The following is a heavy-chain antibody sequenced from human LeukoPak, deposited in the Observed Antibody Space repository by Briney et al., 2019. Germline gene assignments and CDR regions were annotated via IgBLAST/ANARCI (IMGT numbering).Heavy chain of an antibody. Sequence: SETLSLTSILSGGYTASLSSNWIRPPPEKGLECIGYIDNRRSNKYSTTLTSRITMTPDTSKKQFSLKLTSVTSADTAMYYCASGAGWLIDYWGQGTLVSVSS. V-gene: IGHV4-4*08. CDR3: ASGAGWLIDY. D-gene: IGHD6-19*01. CDR2: IDNRRSN. J-gene: IGHJ4*02. CDR1: GGYTASLS.